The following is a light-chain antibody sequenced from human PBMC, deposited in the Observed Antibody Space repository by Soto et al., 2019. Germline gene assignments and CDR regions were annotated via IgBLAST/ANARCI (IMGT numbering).Light chain of an antibody. J-gene: IGLJ1*01. Sequence: QAVLTQDASVSGSPGQSITISCTGTSSDVGGFNYVSWYQQHPGKAPKLMIYDVFTRPSGVSNRFSGSKSGNTASLTISALQAEDEADYYCTSWTSTSTYVFGSGTKRTVL. CDR2: DVF. V-gene: IGLV2-14*03. CDR3: TSWTSTSTYV. CDR1: SSDVGGFNY.